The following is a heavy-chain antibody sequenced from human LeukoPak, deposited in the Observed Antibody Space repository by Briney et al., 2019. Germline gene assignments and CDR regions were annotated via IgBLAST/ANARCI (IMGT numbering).Heavy chain of an antibody. CDR3: ARGWFGELFDY. CDR1: GGSISSGSYY. Sequence: PSETLSLTCTVSGGSISSGSYYWSWIRQPPGKGLEWIGYIYYSGSTNYNPSLKSRVTISVDTSKNQFSLKLSSVTAADTAVYYCARGWFGELFDYWGQGTLVTVSS. CDR2: IYYSGST. D-gene: IGHD3-10*01. J-gene: IGHJ4*02. V-gene: IGHV4-61*01.